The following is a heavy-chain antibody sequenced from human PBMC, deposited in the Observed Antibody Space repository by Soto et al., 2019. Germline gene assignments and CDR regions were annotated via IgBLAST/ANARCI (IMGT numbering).Heavy chain of an antibody. Sequence: GGSLRLSCAATGFTFSVYAMTWVRQAPGKGLEWVSAVTANGGSTYSADSVKGRFTISRDNSKNTLFLQMNSLRAEDTAVYYCASLGVGDWANYYYYYGMDVWGQGTTVTVS. CDR2: VTANGGST. CDR1: GFTFSVYA. CDR3: ASLGVGDWANYYYYYGMDV. J-gene: IGHJ6*02. D-gene: IGHD2-21*02. V-gene: IGHV3-23*01.